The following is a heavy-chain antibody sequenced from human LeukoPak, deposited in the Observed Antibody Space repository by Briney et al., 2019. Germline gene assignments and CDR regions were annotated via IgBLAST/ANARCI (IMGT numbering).Heavy chain of an antibody. CDR2: ISYDGSNK. CDR3: ARGEDDYVWGSYRPSHYFDY. V-gene: IGHV3-30*04. D-gene: IGHD3-16*02. J-gene: IGHJ4*02. CDR1: GFTFSSYA. Sequence: GGSLRLSCAASGFTFSSYAMHWVRQAPGKGLEWVAVISYDGSNKYYADSVKGRFTISRDNSKNTLYLQMNSLRAEDTAVYYCARGEDDYVWGSYRPSHYFDYWGQGTLVTVSS.